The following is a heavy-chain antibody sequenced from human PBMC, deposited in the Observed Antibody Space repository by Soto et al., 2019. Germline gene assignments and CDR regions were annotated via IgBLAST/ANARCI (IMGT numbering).Heavy chain of an antibody. CDR3: ATYWGGYCSGGSCYPNWYFDL. CDR2: IYPGDSDT. Sequence: GESLKISCKGSGYSFTSYWIGLVRQMPGKGLEWMGIIYPGDSDTRYSPSFQGQVTISADKSISTAYLQWSSLKASDTAMYYCATYWGGYCSGGSCYPNWYFDLWGRGTLVTVSS. CDR1: GYSFTSYW. J-gene: IGHJ2*01. V-gene: IGHV5-51*01. D-gene: IGHD2-15*01.